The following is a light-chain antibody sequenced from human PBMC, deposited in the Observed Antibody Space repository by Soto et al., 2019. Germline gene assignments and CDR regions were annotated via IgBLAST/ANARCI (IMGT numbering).Light chain of an antibody. CDR2: EAS. V-gene: IGKV3-11*01. J-gene: IGKJ4*01. CDR3: QQHINWPLT. Sequence: EIVLTQSPATLSLSPGERATLSCRASQSVSSYLAWYQQKPGQAPRLLIYEASNRATGIPARFSGSGSGADFTLTISSLEPEDFALYYCQQHINWPLTLGGGTKVDIK. CDR1: QSVSSY.